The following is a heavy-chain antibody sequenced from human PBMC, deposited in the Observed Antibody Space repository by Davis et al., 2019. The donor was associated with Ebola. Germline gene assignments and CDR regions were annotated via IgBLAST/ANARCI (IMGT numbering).Heavy chain of an antibody. D-gene: IGHD3-10*01. Sequence: SETLSLTCTVSGGSISSYYWSWIRQPPGKGLEWIGYIYYSGSTNYNPSLKSRVTISVDTSKNQFSLKLSSVTAADTAVYYCAMGAYYDSGNYYRPDYWGQGTLVTVSS. CDR1: GGSISSYY. CDR2: IYYSGST. J-gene: IGHJ4*02. V-gene: IGHV4-59*08. CDR3: AMGAYYDSGNYYRPDY.